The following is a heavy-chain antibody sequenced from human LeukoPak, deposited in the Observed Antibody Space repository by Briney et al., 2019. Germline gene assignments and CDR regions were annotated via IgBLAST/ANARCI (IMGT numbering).Heavy chain of an antibody. CDR2: IKQDGSEK. D-gene: IGHD5-18*01. CDR1: GFTFSSYW. CDR3: ARLGGIQLWFLPDYFDY. J-gene: IGHJ4*02. V-gene: IGHV3-7*01. Sequence: PGGSLRLSCAASGFTFSSYWMSWVRQAPGKGLEWVANIKQDGSEKYYVDSVKGRFTISRDNAKNSLYLQMNSLRAEDTAVYYCARLGGIQLWFLPDYFDYWGQGTLVTVSS.